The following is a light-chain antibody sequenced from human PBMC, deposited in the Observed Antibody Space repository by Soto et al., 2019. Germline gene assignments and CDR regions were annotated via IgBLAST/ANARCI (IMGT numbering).Light chain of an antibody. CDR2: AAS. V-gene: IGKV1-39*01. Sequence: IQMTQSPSSLSASVGDTVTITCRASQSIRSYLNWYQQERGKAPKXLIYAASTLQSGVPSRFSGSVSGTDVTITISSLKQEDGSTYFCQQYESYTYTFGQGTKVDIK. CDR3: QQYESYTYT. CDR1: QSIRSY. J-gene: IGKJ2*01.